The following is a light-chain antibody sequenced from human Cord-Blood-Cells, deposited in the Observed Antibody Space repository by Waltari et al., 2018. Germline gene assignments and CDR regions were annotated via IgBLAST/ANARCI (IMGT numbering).Light chain of an antibody. CDR3: CLYAGSSTWV. CDR1: SSDVGSYNL. V-gene: IGLV2-23*01. Sequence: QSALTQPASVSGSPGQSITISCTGTSSDVGSYNLVSWYQQHPGKAPKLMIYEGSKPPSGVFNRFFGSHAGNTASLTISVLQAEDEADYYCCLYAGSSTWVFGGGTKLTVL. J-gene: IGLJ3*02. CDR2: EGS.